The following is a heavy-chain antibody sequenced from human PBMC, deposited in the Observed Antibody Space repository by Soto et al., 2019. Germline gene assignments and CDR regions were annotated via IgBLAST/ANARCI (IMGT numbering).Heavy chain of an antibody. Sequence: SVKVSCKASGGTFSSYAISWVRQAPGQGLEWMGGIIPIFGTANYAQKFQGRVTITADESTSTAYMELSSLRSEDTAVYYCARGRRMGYSSSSLYYYYYGMDVWGQGTTVTVSS. V-gene: IGHV1-69*13. CDR1: GGTFSSYA. J-gene: IGHJ6*02. CDR3: ARGRRMGYSSSSLYYYYYGMDV. CDR2: IIPIFGTA. D-gene: IGHD6-6*01.